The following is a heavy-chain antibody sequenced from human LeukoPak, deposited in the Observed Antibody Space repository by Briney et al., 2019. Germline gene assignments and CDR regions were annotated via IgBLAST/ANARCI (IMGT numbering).Heavy chain of an antibody. V-gene: IGHV3-23*01. J-gene: IGHJ4*02. CDR1: GFTFSSYA. CDR2: ISGSGGYT. D-gene: IGHD4-17*01. Sequence: GGSLRLSCAASGFTFSSYAMSWVRQAPGKGLEWVSAISGSGGYTYYADSVKGRFTISRDNSKNTLYLQMNSLRAEDTAVYYCAKDSEYSTVTYFDYWGQGTLVTVSS. CDR3: AKDSEYSTVTYFDY.